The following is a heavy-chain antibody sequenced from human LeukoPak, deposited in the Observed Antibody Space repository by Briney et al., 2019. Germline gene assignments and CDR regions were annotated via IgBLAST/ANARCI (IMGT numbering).Heavy chain of an antibody. V-gene: IGHV4-4*07. CDR1: GGSVSSYY. J-gene: IGHJ4*02. D-gene: IGHD3-10*01. CDR3: ARGVLWFGESSHHFDY. CDR2: IYVSGST. Sequence: SETLSLTCTVSGGSVSSYYWSWIRQPAGKGLEWIGRIYVSGSTKYSPSLKSRVTMSLGTSKNQFSLKLSSVTAADTAVYFCARGVLWFGESSHHFDYWGQGTLVTVSS.